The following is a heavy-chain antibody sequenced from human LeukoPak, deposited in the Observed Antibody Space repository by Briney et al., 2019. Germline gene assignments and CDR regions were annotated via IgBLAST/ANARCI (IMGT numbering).Heavy chain of an antibody. CDR3: VRVRTVIRDAFDI. CDR2: ISSRSNFI. D-gene: IGHD2-21*01. J-gene: IGHJ3*02. Sequence: PGGSLRLSCAGSGFTLSSYTMAWVRQAPGKGLEWVSSISSRSNFIYYADSLRGRFTASRDNAKNSLSLQVKSLRDEDTAVYYCVRVRTVIRDAFDIWGQGTVVTVSS. CDR1: GFTLSSYT. V-gene: IGHV3-21*01.